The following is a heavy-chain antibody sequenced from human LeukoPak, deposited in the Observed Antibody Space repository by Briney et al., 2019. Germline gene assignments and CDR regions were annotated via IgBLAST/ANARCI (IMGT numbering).Heavy chain of an antibody. D-gene: IGHD6-13*01. CDR2: IYTSGST. Sequence: SETLSLTCTVSGGSISSYYWSWIRQPAGKGLEWIGRIYTSGSTNYNPSLKSRVTMSVDTSKNQFSLKLSSVTAADTAVYYCARMTLHQDIAAAGTRNAFDIWGQGTMVTVSS. V-gene: IGHV4-4*07. CDR3: ARMTLHQDIAAAGTRNAFDI. CDR1: GGSISSYY. J-gene: IGHJ3*02.